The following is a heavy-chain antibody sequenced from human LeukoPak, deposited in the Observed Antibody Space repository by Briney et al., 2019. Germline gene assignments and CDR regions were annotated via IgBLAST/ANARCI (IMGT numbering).Heavy chain of an antibody. D-gene: IGHD3-22*01. CDR2: IYYSGST. CDR3: ALGLLLDY. V-gene: IGHV4-39*01. J-gene: IGHJ4*02. Sequence: PSETLSLTGTVSGGSISSSSYYWGWIRQPPGKGLEWIGSIYYSGSTYYNPSLKSRVTISVDTSKNPFSLKLSSVTAADTAVYYCALGLLLDYWGQGTLVTVSS. CDR1: GGSISSSSYY.